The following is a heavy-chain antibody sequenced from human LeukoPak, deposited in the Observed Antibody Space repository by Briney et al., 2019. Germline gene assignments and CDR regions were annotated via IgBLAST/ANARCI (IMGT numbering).Heavy chain of an antibody. J-gene: IGHJ5*01. D-gene: IGHD2/OR15-2a*01. CDR1: GYSISSGYS. Sequence: KPSETLSLTCSVSGYSISSGYSWGWIRQSPGKGLEWIGSIYHSGSTYYNPSLKSRVTISVDTSKNQFSLKLSSVTAADTAVYYCARGNSGNWFDSWGQGTLVTVSS. CDR3: ARGNSGNWFDS. CDR2: IYHSGST. V-gene: IGHV4-38-2*02.